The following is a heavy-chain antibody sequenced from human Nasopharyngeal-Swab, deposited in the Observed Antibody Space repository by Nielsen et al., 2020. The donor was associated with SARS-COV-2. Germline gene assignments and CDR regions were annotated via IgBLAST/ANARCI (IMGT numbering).Heavy chain of an antibody. CDR3: AKGDGGAAAGTPSFDY. J-gene: IGHJ4*02. V-gene: IGHV3-74*01. D-gene: IGHD6-13*01. CDR1: GFTFSDYW. Sequence: GESLKISCAASGFTFSDYWMHWVCQAPGKGLVWVSRINSDGSSTNYADSVKGRFTISRDNAKNTVYLQMNSLRAEDTAVYYCAKGDGGAAAGTPSFDYWGQGTLVTVSS. CDR2: INSDGSST.